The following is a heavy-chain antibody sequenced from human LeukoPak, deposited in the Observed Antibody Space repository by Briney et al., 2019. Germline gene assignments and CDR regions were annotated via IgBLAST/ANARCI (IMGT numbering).Heavy chain of an antibody. CDR3: ARARGSGWLDFDC. J-gene: IGHJ4*02. CDR2: LYSGGDT. D-gene: IGHD6-19*01. Sequence: PGGSLRPSCAASGFTVSSNYMNWVRQAPGKGLEWVSVLYSGGDTYYTDSVKGRFTISRDNSKNTLYLQMNSLRVEDTAVYYCARARGSGWLDFDCWGQGTLVTVSS. CDR1: GFTVSSNY. V-gene: IGHV3-53*01.